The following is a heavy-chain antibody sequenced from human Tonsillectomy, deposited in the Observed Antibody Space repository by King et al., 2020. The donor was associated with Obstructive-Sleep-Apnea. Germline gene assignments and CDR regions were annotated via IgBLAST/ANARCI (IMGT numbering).Heavy chain of an antibody. CDR1: GGSINFYY. D-gene: IGHD5-18*01. V-gene: IGHV4-59*08. Sequence: VQLQESGPGLVEPSETLSLTCTVSGGSINFYYWSWIRQPPGKGLGWIGYIYYSGSTNSNPSLKSRVTISVDTSKNQFSLNLTSVTAADTAVYYCARLDTAMITFDPWGQGTPVTVSS. CDR2: IYYSGST. J-gene: IGHJ5*02. CDR3: ARLDTAMITFDP.